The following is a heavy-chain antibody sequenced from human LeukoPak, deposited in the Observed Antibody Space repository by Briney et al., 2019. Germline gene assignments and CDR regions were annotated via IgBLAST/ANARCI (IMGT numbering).Heavy chain of an antibody. CDR2: IWYDGSNK. J-gene: IGHJ6*04. CDR3: SRDHPAMVLYYVMYV. V-gene: IGHV3-33*01. Sequence: GGSKRLSWGAAGFTFSSYGMHWGRKAPGKGLEWGAVIWYDGSNKYYADSMEGRFTISRDTSKNTLYLQMTSKRADDPALNFCSRDHPAMVLYYVMYVGGKGTTDSVFS. D-gene: IGHD5-18*01. CDR1: GFTFSSYG.